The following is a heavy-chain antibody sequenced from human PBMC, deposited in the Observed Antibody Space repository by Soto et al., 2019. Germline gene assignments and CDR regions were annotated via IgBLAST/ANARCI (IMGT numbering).Heavy chain of an antibody. D-gene: IGHD3-22*01. CDR2: VYSTGST. J-gene: IGHJ5*01. CDR3: ARDEYYDSNNWFDV. Sequence: SETLSLTCTVSGGAITAYYWSWIRQPVGEGLQWIGRVYSTGSTNYNPSLRSRVTMSVDTSQYQLFLRLSSVTAADTDVYYCARDEYYDSNNWFDVWGQGILVTVSS. CDR1: GGAITAYY. V-gene: IGHV4-4*07.